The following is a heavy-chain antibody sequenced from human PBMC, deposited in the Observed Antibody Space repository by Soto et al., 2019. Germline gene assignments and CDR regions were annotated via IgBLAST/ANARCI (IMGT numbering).Heavy chain of an antibody. J-gene: IGHJ4*02. V-gene: IGHV3-21*06. CDR3: ARESEDLTSNFDY. CDR2: ISSTTNYI. CDR1: GFTFTRYS. Sequence: EVHLVESGGGLVKPGGSLRLSCAASGFTFTRYSMKWVRQAPGKGLEWVSSISSTTNYIYYGDSMKGRFTISRDNAKNSLYLETNSLRAEDTAVYYCARESEDLTSNFDYWGQGTLVTVSS.